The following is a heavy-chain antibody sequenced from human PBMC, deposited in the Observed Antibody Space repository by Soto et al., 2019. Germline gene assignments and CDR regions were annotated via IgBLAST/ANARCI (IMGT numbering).Heavy chain of an antibody. V-gene: IGHV1-46*01. J-gene: IGHJ4*02. CDR3: ARAPQYGSACYYYNF. CDR1: GYTFSNYY. D-gene: IGHD3-10*01. CDR2: INPSGGGT. Sequence: QVHLVQSGAEVKRPGVSVKVSCKASGYTFSNYYMHWVRQVPGHGLEWMGIINPSGGGTTYAQRFRGRLTVTRDTSTSTVYMELSRLRSDHTAIYFCARAPQYGSACYYYNFWGQGTLVTVSS.